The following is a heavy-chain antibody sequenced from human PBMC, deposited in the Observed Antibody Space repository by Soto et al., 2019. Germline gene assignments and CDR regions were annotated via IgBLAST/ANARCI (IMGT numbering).Heavy chain of an antibody. CDR1: GGSIISGGYY. V-gene: IGHV4-31*03. J-gene: IGHJ6*02. CDR3: ARDQKYQLLVGYYYYGMDV. CDR2: IYYSGST. D-gene: IGHD2-2*01. Sequence: PSETLSLTCTVSGGSIISGGYYLSCIGQHPGNGLEWIGYIYYSGSTYYNPSLKSRVTISVDTSKNQFSLKLSSVTAADTAVYYCARDQKYQLLVGYYYYGMDVWGQGTTVTVSS.